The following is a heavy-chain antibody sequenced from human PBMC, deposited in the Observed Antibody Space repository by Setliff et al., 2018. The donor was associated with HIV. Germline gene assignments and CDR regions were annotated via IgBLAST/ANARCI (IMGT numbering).Heavy chain of an antibody. CDR2: ISSTGTYI. V-gene: IGHV3-21*01. Sequence: GGSLRLSCAASGFNFSSHTMNWIRQAPGKGLEWVSSISSTGTYIYYADSMKGRFTISRDNAKNSVYLQMNSLRAEDTAVYYCARRKYYYDSTAYFHYKYYGLDVWGQGTTVTVSS. CDR1: GFNFSSHT. D-gene: IGHD3-22*01. CDR3: ARRKYYYDSTAYFHYKYYGLDV. J-gene: IGHJ6*02.